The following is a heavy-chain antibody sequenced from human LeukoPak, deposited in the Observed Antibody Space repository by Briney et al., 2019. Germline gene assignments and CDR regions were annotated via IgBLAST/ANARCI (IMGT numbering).Heavy chain of an antibody. V-gene: IGHV3-21*01. Sequence: RSGGSLRLSCAASEFTFSSYHMNWVPQAPGKGLEWVSFISSSTSYIYYADSVKGRFTISRDNAKNSLYLQMNSLRVEDTAVYYCARGPLGGYNSAWFDPWGQGTLVTVSS. J-gene: IGHJ5*02. CDR3: ARGPLGGYNSAWFDP. CDR2: ISSSTSYI. CDR1: EFTFSSYH. D-gene: IGHD5-24*01.